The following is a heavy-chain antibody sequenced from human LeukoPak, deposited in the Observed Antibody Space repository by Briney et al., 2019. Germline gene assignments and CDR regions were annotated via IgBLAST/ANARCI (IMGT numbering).Heavy chain of an antibody. Sequence: ASVKVSCKASGYTFTSYDINWVRQAPGQGLEWMGGMNPNSGNTGYAKKIPGRVTFTPNPSISTACMVFSRLRSEETALYYSARGSSSGWYRVYYYYYMDVWGKGTTVTVSS. D-gene: IGHD6-19*01. CDR1: GYTFTSYD. V-gene: IGHV1-8*03. J-gene: IGHJ6*03. CDR2: MNPNSGNT. CDR3: ARGSSSGWYRVYYYYYMDV.